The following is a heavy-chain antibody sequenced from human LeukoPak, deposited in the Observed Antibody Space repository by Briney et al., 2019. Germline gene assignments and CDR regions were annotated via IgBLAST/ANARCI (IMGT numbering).Heavy chain of an antibody. Sequence: PGGSLRLSCAASGFTFSNAWMSWVRQAPGKGLEWVGRIKSKTDGGTTDYAEPVKGRFTTSRDDSKNTLYLQMNSLTTEDPAVYYCTTDDGFWSGEDFDYWGQGTLVTVSS. CDR1: GFTFSNAW. CDR3: TTDDGFWSGEDFDY. CDR2: IKSKTDGGTT. D-gene: IGHD3-3*01. V-gene: IGHV3-15*01. J-gene: IGHJ4*02.